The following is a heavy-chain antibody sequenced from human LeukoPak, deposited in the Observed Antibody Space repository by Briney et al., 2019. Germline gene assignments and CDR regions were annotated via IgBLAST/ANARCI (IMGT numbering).Heavy chain of an antibody. CDR2: IYTSGST. V-gene: IGHV4-4*08. Sequence: SETLSLTCTVSGGSISSYYWSWIRQPPGKGLEWIGYIYTSGSTNYNPSLKSRVTISVDTSKNQFSLKLSSVTAADTAVYYCARASGSSWYSVGWFDPWGQGTLVTVSS. J-gene: IGHJ5*02. CDR1: GGSISSYY. CDR3: ARASGSSWYSVGWFDP. D-gene: IGHD6-13*01.